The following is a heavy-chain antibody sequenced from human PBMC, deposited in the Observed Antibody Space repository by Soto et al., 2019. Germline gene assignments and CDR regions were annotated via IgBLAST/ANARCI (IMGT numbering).Heavy chain of an antibody. V-gene: IGHV3-30*18. Sequence: PGGSLRLSCAASGFTFSSYGMHWVRQAPGKGLEWVAVISYDGSNKYYADSVKGRFTISRDNSKNTLYLQMNSLRAEDTAVYYCAKGPRVLRYFDWILYWGQGTLVTVSS. CDR1: GFTFSSYG. CDR3: AKGPRVLRYFDWILY. CDR2: ISYDGSNK. D-gene: IGHD3-9*01. J-gene: IGHJ4*02.